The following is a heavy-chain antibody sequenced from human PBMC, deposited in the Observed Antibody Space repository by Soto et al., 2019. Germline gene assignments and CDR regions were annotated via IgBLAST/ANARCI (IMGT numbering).Heavy chain of an antibody. Sequence: GASVKVSCKASGGTFSSYTINWVRQAPGQGLEWMGRIIPILNIPNYAQKFQGRVTITADKSTSTAYMELSSLRSEDTAVYYCASIGADSSAHYYGMDVWGQGTTVTVSS. D-gene: IGHD3-22*01. V-gene: IGHV1-69*02. CDR1: GGTFSSYT. CDR3: ASIGADSSAHYYGMDV. CDR2: IIPILNIP. J-gene: IGHJ6*02.